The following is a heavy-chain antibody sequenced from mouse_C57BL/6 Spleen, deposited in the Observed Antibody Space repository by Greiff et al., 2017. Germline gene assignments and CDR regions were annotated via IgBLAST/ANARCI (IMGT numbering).Heavy chain of an antibody. J-gene: IGHJ4*01. CDR1: GFTFSNYW. CDR2: IRLISDNYAT. CDR3: THTDYGYDGRGYAMDY. D-gene: IGHD2-2*01. Sequence: EVKLQESGGGLVQPGGSMKLSCVASGFTFSNYWMNWVRQSPEKGLEWIAQIRLISDNYATHYAESVKGRFTISRDDSKSSVYLQMKNLRAEDTGIYYCTHTDYGYDGRGYAMDYWGQGTSVTVSS. V-gene: IGHV6-3*01.